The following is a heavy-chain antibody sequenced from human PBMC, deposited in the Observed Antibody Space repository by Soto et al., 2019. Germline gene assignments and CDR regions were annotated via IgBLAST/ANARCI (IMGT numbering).Heavy chain of an antibody. Sequence: GGSLRLSCAASGFTFSSYSMNWVRQAPGKGLEWVSAISGSGGSTYYADSVKGRFTISRDNSKNTLYLQMNSLRAEDTAVYYCATTAGTYYYYGMDVWGQGTTVTVSS. D-gene: IGHD6-13*01. CDR2: ISGSGGST. CDR1: GFTFSSYS. CDR3: ATTAGTYYYYGMDV. V-gene: IGHV3-23*01. J-gene: IGHJ6*02.